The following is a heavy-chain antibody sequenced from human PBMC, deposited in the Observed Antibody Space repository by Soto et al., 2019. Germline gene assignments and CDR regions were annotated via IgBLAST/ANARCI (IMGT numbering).Heavy chain of an antibody. V-gene: IGHV3-23*01. CDR2: ISGSGGST. J-gene: IGHJ4*02. Sequence: GGSLRLSCAASGFTFSSHAMTWVRQAPGKGLEWVSGISGSGGSTYSTDSVKGRFTISRDNSKNTLHLQMDSLRDEDTAVYYCARRSCGGGSCYYFDYWGQGTLVTVSS. CDR3: ARRSCGGGSCYYFDY. CDR1: GFTFSSHA. D-gene: IGHD2-15*01.